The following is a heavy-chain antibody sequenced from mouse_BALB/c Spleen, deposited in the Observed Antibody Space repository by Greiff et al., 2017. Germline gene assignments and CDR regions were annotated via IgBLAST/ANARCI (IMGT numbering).Heavy chain of an antibody. CDR3: ARQAFAY. CDR1: GYNFTSYW. CDR2: IYPGSGST. Sequence: QVQLQQPGAELVKPGTSVKLSCKASGYNFTSYWINWVKLRPGQGLEWIGDIYPGSGSTNYNEKFKSKATLTVDTSSSTAYMQLSSLASEDSALYYCARQAFAYWGQGTLVTVSA. V-gene: IGHV1-55*01. D-gene: IGHD3-2*02. J-gene: IGHJ3*01.